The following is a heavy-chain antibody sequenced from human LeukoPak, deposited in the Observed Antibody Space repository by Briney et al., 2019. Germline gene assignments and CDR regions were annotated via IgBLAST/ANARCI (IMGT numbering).Heavy chain of an antibody. V-gene: IGHV1-69*13. CDR2: FIPIFGRA. CDR1: VGTFSIDT. CDR3: ARGVKYYYDGSGYYLDY. Sequence: SVKVSCKASVGTFSIDTITWVRQAPGQGLEWMGGFIPIFGRANYAQNFQGRVMITADESTTTAYMELSSLQSEDTAVYYCARGVKYYYDGSGYYLDYWGQGTLVTVSS. D-gene: IGHD3-22*01. J-gene: IGHJ4*02.